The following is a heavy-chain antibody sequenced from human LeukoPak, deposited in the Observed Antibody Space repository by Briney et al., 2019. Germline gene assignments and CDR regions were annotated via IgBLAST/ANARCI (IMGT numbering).Heavy chain of an antibody. CDR3: ATLRRVTYYGGNPSFDY. CDR2: IDPEDGET. Sequence: GASVKVSCKVSGYTLTELSMRWVRQAPGKGLEWMGGIDPEDGETIYAQKFQGRVTMTEDTSTDTAYMELSSLRSEDTAVYYCATLRRVTYYGGNPSFDYWGQGTLVTVSS. V-gene: IGHV1-24*01. J-gene: IGHJ4*02. D-gene: IGHD4-23*01. CDR1: GYTLTELS.